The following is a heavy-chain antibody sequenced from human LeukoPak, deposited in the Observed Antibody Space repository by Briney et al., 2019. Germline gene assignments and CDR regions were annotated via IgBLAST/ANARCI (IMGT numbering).Heavy chain of an antibody. CDR1: GFTFSSYA. J-gene: IGHJ4*02. V-gene: IGHV3-23*01. Sequence: GGSLRLSCAASGFTFSSYAMSWVRQAPEKGLEWVSAISGSGGSTYYADSVKGRFTISRDNSKNTLYLQMNSLRAEDTAVYYCAKGLGLLWFGEFSTPYWGQGTLVTVSS. CDR3: AKGLGLLWFGEFSTPY. D-gene: IGHD3-10*01. CDR2: ISGSGGST.